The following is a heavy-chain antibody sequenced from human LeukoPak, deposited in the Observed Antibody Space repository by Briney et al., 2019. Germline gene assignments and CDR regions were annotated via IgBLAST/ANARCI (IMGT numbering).Heavy chain of an antibody. J-gene: IGHJ4*02. CDR1: GFTLSTNA. CDR3: ARGGSDTAMAHDY. CDR2: ISGSGAST. Sequence: GGSLRLSCLTSGFTLSTNAMSWVRQAPGKGLEWISGISGSGASTYYADSVKGRFTISRDDAKNTLYLQVNSLRAEDTAVYFCARGGSDTAMAHDYWGQGTLVTVSS. V-gene: IGHV3-23*01. D-gene: IGHD5-18*01.